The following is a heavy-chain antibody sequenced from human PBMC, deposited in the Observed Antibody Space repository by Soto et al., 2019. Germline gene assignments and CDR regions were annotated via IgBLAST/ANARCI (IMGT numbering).Heavy chain of an antibody. CDR1: GFIFSNYW. CDR2: ITSDGRST. CDR3: ARVGPAAVP. Sequence: GGSLRLSCAASGFIFSNYWMHWVRQVPGKGLVWVSHITSDGRSTNYADSVKGRFTISRDNAKNTLYLQMNSLRAEDTAAYYCARVGPAAVPWGQGTLVTVSS. J-gene: IGHJ5*02. V-gene: IGHV3-74*01. D-gene: IGHD6-25*01.